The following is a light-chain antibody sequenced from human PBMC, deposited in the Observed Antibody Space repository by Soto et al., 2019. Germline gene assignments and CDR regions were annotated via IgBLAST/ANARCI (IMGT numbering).Light chain of an antibody. Sequence: QSVLTQPPSVSAAPGQKVTISCSGSSSNIGKNYVSWYQRLPGTAPKLLIYDNNERSSGIPDRFSGSKSVTSATLGIAGLQTGDEADYYCGTWDTSLSAVVFGGGTKVTVL. CDR2: DNN. V-gene: IGLV1-51*01. CDR3: GTWDTSLSAVV. J-gene: IGLJ2*01. CDR1: SSNIGKNY.